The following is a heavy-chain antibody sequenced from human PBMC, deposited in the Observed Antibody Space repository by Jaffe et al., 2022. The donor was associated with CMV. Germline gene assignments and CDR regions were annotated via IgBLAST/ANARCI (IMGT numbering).Heavy chain of an antibody. CDR1: GFTFSSYS. D-gene: IGHD6-13*01. CDR2: ISSSSSYI. J-gene: IGHJ4*02. Sequence: EVQLVESGGGLVKPGGSLRLSCAASGFTFSSYSMNWVRQAPGKGLEWVSSISSSSSYIYYADSVKGRFTISRDNAKNSLYLQMNSLRAEDTAVYYCARAPGKQLVPRLPIYDDYWGQGTLVTVSS. V-gene: IGHV3-21*01. CDR3: ARAPGKQLVPRLPIYDDY.